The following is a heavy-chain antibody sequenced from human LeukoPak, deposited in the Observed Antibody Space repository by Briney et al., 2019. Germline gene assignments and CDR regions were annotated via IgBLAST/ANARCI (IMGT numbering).Heavy chain of an antibody. J-gene: IGHJ4*02. CDR1: GASINNYY. Sequence: SETLSLTCTVSGASINNYYWSWIRQPAGKGLEWIGRVYVSGSTDYNPSLKSRLTMSVDTSKSQFSLRLSSVTAADTAMYYCARDREGTTTVTPLRLDYWGQGTLVTVSS. V-gene: IGHV4-4*07. CDR3: ARDREGTTTVTPLRLDY. CDR2: VYVSGST. D-gene: IGHD4-11*01.